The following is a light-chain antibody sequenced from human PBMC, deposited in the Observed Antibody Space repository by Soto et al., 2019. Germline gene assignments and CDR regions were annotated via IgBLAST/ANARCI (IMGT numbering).Light chain of an antibody. V-gene: IGKV3-20*01. CDR3: LQHGSSPLT. CDR1: QSLSSTY. Sequence: EIVLTQSPGTLSLSPGERATLSCRASQSLSSTYLAWYQQNPGQAPRVLIYGASSRATGIPDRLSGSGSGTDFTRTITRLEPEEFAIYYCLQHGSSPLTFGGGTRVEIK. J-gene: IGKJ4*01. CDR2: GAS.